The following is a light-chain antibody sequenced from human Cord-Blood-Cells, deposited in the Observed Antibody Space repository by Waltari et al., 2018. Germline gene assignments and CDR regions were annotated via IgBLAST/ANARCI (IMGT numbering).Light chain of an antibody. V-gene: IGLV2-14*03. CDR1: SSDVGGFYY. CDR3: SSYTSSSTLYV. J-gene: IGLJ1*01. Sequence: QSALTPPASVSGSPGPSVTIPCPGTSSDVGGFYYFLLYQQHPGKAPKLMIYDVSNRPSGVSNRFAGSKSGNPASLTISGLQAEDEADYYCSSYTSSSTLYVFGTGTKVTVL. CDR2: DVS.